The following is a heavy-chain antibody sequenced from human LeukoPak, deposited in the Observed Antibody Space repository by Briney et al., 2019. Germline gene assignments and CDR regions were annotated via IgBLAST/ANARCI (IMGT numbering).Heavy chain of an antibody. D-gene: IGHD5-18*01. Sequence: GGSLRLSCAASGFTFSSYEMNWVRQAPGKGPEWVSYISSSGSTIYYADSVKGRFTISRDNAKNSLYLQMNSLRAEDTAVYYCARGADGYSYGFWGQGTLVTVSS. V-gene: IGHV3-48*03. CDR1: GFTFSSYE. J-gene: IGHJ4*02. CDR2: ISSSGSTI. CDR3: ARGADGYSYGF.